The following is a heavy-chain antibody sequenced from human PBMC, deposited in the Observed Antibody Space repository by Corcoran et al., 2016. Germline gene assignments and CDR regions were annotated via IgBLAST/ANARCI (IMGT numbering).Heavy chain of an antibody. CDR3: ARNMGIPGRFDS. CDR1: GFTLSRHG. D-gene: IGHD1-26*01. Sequence: QVQLVESGGGVVQPGGSLRLACAASGFTLSRHGMHWVRQAPGKSLEWVAIIWYDGSKTDYADSVKGRFTISRDTSKNTLYLQTTNLRAEDTAVYYCARNMGIPGRFDSWGQGTLVTVSS. J-gene: IGHJ4*02. CDR2: IWYDGSKT. V-gene: IGHV3-33*03.